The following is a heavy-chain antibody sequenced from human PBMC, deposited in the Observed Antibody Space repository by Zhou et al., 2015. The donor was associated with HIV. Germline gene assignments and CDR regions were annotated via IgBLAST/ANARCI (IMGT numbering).Heavy chain of an antibody. J-gene: IGHJ5*02. Sequence: QVQLVQSGAEVKKPGSSVKVSCKASGGTFSSYAISWVRQAPGQGLEWMGGIIPIFGTANYAQKFQGRVTITADESTSTAYMELSSLRSEDTAVYYCARAKPYYDILTGYYSDNWFDPWGQGTLVTVSS. V-gene: IGHV1-69*01. CDR1: GGTFSSYA. D-gene: IGHD3-9*01. CDR2: IIPIFGTA. CDR3: ARAKPYYDILTGYYSDNWFDP.